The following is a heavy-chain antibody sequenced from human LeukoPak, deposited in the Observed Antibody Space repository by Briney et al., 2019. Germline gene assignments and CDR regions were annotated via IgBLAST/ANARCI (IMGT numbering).Heavy chain of an antibody. Sequence: KPSETLSLTCTVSGGSISSYYWSWIRQPPGKGLEWIGYIYYSGSTNYNPSLKSRVTISVDTSKNQFSLKLSSVTAADTAVYYCARSLPGNGYYYGMDVWGQGTTVTVSS. V-gene: IGHV4-59*01. D-gene: IGHD3-10*01. J-gene: IGHJ6*02. CDR3: ARSLPGNGYYYGMDV. CDR1: GGSISSYY. CDR2: IYYSGST.